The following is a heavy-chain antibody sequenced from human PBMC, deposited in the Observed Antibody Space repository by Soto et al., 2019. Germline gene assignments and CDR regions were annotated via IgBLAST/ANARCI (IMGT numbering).Heavy chain of an antibody. V-gene: IGHV2-5*01. D-gene: IGHD2-15*01. CDR1: GFSLNTRAVG. CDR3: AHRHDLGGFDI. Sequence: QITLKESGPTLVKPTQTLTLTCTFSGFSLNTRAVGVGWIRQAPGKALEWLALINWNDDERYSPSLKDRLTITKDTSKNHVVLTMTNIGPVVTATYYCAHRHDLGGFDIWGQGTAVTVSS. CDR2: INWNDDE. J-gene: IGHJ3*02.